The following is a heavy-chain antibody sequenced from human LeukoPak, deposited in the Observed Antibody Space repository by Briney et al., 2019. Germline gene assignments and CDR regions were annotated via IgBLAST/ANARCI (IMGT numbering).Heavy chain of an antibody. CDR2: ISPSGGST. CDR1: GYTFTSYY. J-gene: IGHJ4*02. D-gene: IGHD6-19*01. Sequence: ASVKVSCKASGYTFTSYYMHWVRQAPGQGLEWMGIISPSGGSTSYAQKFQGRVTMTRDTSTSTVYMELSSLRSEDTAVYYCARVYVAGHLDYWGQGTLVTVSS. CDR3: ARVYVAGHLDY. V-gene: IGHV1-46*01.